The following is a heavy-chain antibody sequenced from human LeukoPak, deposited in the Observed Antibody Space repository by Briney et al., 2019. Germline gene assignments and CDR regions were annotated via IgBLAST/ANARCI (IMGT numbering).Heavy chain of an antibody. D-gene: IGHD3-22*01. CDR3: ARDSSGYPDAFDI. V-gene: IGHV4-31*03. J-gene: IGHJ3*02. Sequence: SETLSLTCTVSGGSISSGGYYWSWIRQHPEKGLEWIGYFFYSGSTYYDPSLKSRLTISVDTSKNQFSLKLSSVTAADTAVYYCARDSSGYPDAFDIWGQGTMVTASS. CDR1: GGSISSGGYY. CDR2: FFYSGST.